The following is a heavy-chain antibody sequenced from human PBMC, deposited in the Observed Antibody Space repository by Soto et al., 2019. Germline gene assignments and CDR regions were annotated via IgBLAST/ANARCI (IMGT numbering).Heavy chain of an antibody. CDR1: GYSFTNYW. CDR3: ARDYYESSGPTRGYGMDG. V-gene: IGHV5-10-1*01. Sequence: GQSLKSSCKGSGYSFTNYWISWVRQMPGKGLEWMGRIDPTDSYTNYSPSFQGHVTISADKSISTAYLQWSSLKASDTAMYYCARDYYESSGPTRGYGMDGWGQGTTVTVSS. J-gene: IGHJ6*02. D-gene: IGHD3-22*01. CDR2: IDPTDSYT.